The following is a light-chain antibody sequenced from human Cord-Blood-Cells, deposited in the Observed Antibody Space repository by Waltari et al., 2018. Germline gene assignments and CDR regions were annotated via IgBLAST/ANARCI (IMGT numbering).Light chain of an antibody. Sequence: QSALTQPASVSGSPGPSITISCTGTSSDVGGYNYVSWYQQHPGKAPTLMIYDVSKRPSGVSNRFSGSKSGNTASLTISGLQAEDEADYYCSSYTSSSTLFGGGTKLTVL. CDR2: DVS. CDR3: SSYTSSSTL. CDR1: SSDVGGYNY. V-gene: IGLV2-14*01. J-gene: IGLJ3*02.